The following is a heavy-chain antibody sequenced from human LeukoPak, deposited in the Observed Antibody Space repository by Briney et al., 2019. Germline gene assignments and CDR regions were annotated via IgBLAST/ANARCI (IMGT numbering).Heavy chain of an antibody. D-gene: IGHD3-22*01. CDR2: IYYSGST. J-gene: IGHJ3*02. Sequence: SETLSLTCTVSGDSISSYYWSRIRQPPGKGLEWIGYIYYSGSTNYNPSLKSRVTISVDTSKNQFSLKLISVTAADTAVYYCARANYYDRDAFDMWGQGTMVTVSS. V-gene: IGHV4-59*01. CDR3: ARANYYDRDAFDM. CDR1: GDSISSYY.